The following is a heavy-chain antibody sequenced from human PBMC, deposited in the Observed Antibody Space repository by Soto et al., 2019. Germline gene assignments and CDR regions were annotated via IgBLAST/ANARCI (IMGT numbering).Heavy chain of an antibody. V-gene: IGHV4-34*01. CDR2: INHSGST. J-gene: IGHJ4*02. CDR1: GGSFSGYY. Sequence: QVQLQQWGAGLLKPSETLSLTCAVYGGSFSGYYWSWIRQPPGKGLEWIGEINHSGSTNYNPSLKGRVTISVDMSKNQFSLKLSSVTAADTAVYYCARGIAARSFRGHLDYWGQGTLVTVSS. CDR3: ARGIAARSFRGHLDY. D-gene: IGHD6-6*01.